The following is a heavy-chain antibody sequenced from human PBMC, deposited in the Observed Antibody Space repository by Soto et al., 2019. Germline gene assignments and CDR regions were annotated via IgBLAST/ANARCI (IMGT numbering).Heavy chain of an antibody. D-gene: IGHD3-10*01. CDR2: ISGSGDSK. CDR1: GFTFSSYA. J-gene: IGHJ4*02. V-gene: IGHV3-23*01. Sequence: EVQLLESGGGLVQPGGSLRLSCAASGFTFSSYAMIWVRQAPGKGLEWVSVISGSGDSKYYADSVKGRFTISRDNSKNTLYLQMNSLRVEDTAVYYCAKRAYGSDFDYWGQGTLVTVSS. CDR3: AKRAYGSDFDY.